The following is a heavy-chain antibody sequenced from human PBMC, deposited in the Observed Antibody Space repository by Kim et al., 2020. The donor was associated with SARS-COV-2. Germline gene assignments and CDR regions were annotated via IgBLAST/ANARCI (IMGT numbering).Heavy chain of an antibody. V-gene: IGHV7-4-1*02. J-gene: IGHJ6*01. CDR2: INTNTGNP. CDR3: ASPIVVVPAAAHNYYGMDV. D-gene: IGHD2-2*01. CDR1: GYTFTNYA. Sequence: ASVKVSCKASGYTFTNYAINWVRQAPGQGLEWMGWINTNTGNPTYAQGFTGRYVFSLDTSVTTAYLQISSLKAEDTAVYFCASPIVVVPAAAHNYYGMDVQGQGTTITVSS.